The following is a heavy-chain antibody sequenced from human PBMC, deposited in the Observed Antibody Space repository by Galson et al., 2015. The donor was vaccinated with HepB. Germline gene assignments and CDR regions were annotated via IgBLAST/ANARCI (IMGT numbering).Heavy chain of an antibody. J-gene: IGHJ4*02. D-gene: IGHD6-19*01. CDR2: ISYDGSNK. Sequence: SLRLSCAAPGFTFSSYGMHWVRQAPGKGLEWVAVISYDGSNKYYADSVKGRFTISRDNSKNTLYLQMNSLRAEDTAVYYCAKELTVAGTLDYWGQGTLVTVSS. V-gene: IGHV3-30*18. CDR3: AKELTVAGTLDY. CDR1: GFTFSSYG.